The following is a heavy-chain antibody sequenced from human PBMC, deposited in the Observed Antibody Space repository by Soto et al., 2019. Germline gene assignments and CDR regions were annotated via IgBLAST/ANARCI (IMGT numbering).Heavy chain of an antibody. CDR3: AKDTAPDYYDSHDLDY. CDR1: GLTFSSYA. J-gene: IGHJ4*02. CDR2: ISGSGGST. D-gene: IGHD3-22*01. Sequence: GGSLRLSCAASGLTFSSYAMSWVRQAPGKGLEWVSAISGSGGSTYYADSVKGRFTISRDNSKNTLYLQMNSLRAEDTAVYYCAKDTAPDYYDSHDLDYWGQGTLVTVSS. V-gene: IGHV3-23*01.